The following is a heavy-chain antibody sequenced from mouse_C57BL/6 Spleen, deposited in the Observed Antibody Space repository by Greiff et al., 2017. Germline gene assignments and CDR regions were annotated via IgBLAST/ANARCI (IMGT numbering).Heavy chain of an antibody. V-gene: IGHV14-1*01. J-gene: IGHJ2*01. CDR2: IDPEDGDT. D-gene: IGHD1-1*01. CDR1: GFNIKDYY. CDR3: TTITTVVATRDY. Sequence: VQLKQSGAELVRPGASVKLSCTASGFNIKDYYMHWVKQRPEQGLEWIGRIDPEDGDTEYAPKFQGKATMTADTSSNTAYLQLSSLTSEDTAVYYCTTITTVVATRDYWGQGTTLTVSS.